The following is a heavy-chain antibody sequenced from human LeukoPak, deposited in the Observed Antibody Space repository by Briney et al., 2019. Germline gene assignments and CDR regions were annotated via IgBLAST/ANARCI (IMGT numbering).Heavy chain of an antibody. CDR2: INPNSGGT. CDR3: ARSAVAGVYYYYYYMDV. V-gene: IGHV1-2*02. D-gene: IGHD6-19*01. CDR1: GYTFTGYY. J-gene: IGHJ6*03. Sequence: GASVKVSCKASGYTFTGYYMHWVRQAPGQGLEWMGWINPNSGGTNYAQKFQGRATMTRDTSISTAYMELSRLRSDDTAVYYCARSAVAGVYYYYYYMDVWGKGTTVTVSS.